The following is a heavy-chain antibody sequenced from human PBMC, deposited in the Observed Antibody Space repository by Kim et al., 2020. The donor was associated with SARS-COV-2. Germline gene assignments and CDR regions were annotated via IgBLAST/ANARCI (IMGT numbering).Heavy chain of an antibody. CDR3: ARPTGYYYHYFDF. V-gene: IGHV4-39*01. J-gene: IGHJ4*02. CDR1: GGSISSSGFY. CDR2: IYYRGST. D-gene: IGHD3-22*01. Sequence: SETLSLTCTVSGGSISGGSISSSGFYWGWIRQPPGKGLEWIGNIYYRGSTYYNPSLKSRITISIDTSKNQFSLKLSSVTAADTALYYFARPTGYYYHYFDFWGQGALVTVPS.